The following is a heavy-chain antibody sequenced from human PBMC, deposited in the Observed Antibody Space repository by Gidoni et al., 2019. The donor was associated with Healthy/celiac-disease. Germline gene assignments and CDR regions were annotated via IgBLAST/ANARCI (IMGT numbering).Heavy chain of an antibody. V-gene: IGHV1-69*04. J-gene: IGHJ4*02. CDR1: GGTFSSYA. Sequence: QVQLVQSGAEVKKPGSSVKVSCKASGGTFSSYAISWVRQAPGQGLEWMGRIIPILGITNYGQKFQGRGKITAEKSKSTAYMELSSLRSEDTAVYYCGRDWGGYNQKGVDYWGQGTLVTVSS. CDR3: GRDWGGYNQKGVDY. D-gene: IGHD5-12*01. CDR2: IIPILGIT.